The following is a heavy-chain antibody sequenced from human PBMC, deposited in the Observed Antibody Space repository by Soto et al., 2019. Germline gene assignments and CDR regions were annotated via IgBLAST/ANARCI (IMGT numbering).Heavy chain of an antibody. CDR2: TSYDGSNK. J-gene: IGHJ4*02. D-gene: IGHD3-22*01. CDR3: ARGGAWVIVVVPDY. CDR1: GFTFSSYA. V-gene: IGHV3-30-3*01. Sequence: GGSLRLSCAASGFTFSSYAMHWVRQAPGKGLEWVAVTSYDGSNKYYADSVKGRFTISRDNSKNTLYLQMNSLRAEDTAVYYCARGGAWVIVVVPDYWGQGTLVTVSS.